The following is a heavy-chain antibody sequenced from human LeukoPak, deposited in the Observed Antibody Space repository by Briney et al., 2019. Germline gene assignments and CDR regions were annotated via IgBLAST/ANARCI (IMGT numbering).Heavy chain of an antibody. CDR3: ARDPDYSDYMDV. V-gene: IGHV4-34*01. CDR1: GGSFSGYY. Sequence: SETLSLTCAIYGGSFSGYYWSWIRQPPGKGLEWIGSIYYSGSTYYNPSLKSRVTMSVDTSKNQFSLKLSSVTAADTAVYYCARDPDYSDYMDVWGKGTTVTVSS. CDR2: IYYSGST. D-gene: IGHD4/OR15-4a*01. J-gene: IGHJ6*03.